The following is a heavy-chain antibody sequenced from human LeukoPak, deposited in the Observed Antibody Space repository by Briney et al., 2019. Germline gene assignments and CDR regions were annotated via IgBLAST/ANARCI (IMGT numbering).Heavy chain of an antibody. D-gene: IGHD3-10*01. CDR3: ARLVVRGVVFSHFDY. Sequence: GESLKISCQGSGYSFPSSWIGWVRQMPGKGLEWMGIIYPGDSDATYNPSFQGQVTMSVDKSINTAYLQWSSLQASDAAVYYCARLVVRGVVFSHFDYWGQGSLVTVSS. CDR1: GYSFPSSW. CDR2: IYPGDSDA. V-gene: IGHV5-51*03. J-gene: IGHJ4*02.